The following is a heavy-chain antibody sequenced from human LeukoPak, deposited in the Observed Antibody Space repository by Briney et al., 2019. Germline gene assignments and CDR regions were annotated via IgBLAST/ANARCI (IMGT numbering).Heavy chain of an antibody. CDR1: GGTFSSYA. Sequence: SVKVSCKASGGTFSSYAISWVRQAPGQGLEWMGGIIPIFGTANYAQKFQGRVTITTDESTSTAYMELSSLRSEDTAVYYCAREKNEEKYQLSGWFDPWGQGTLVTVSS. D-gene: IGHD2-2*01. J-gene: IGHJ5*02. V-gene: IGHV1-69*05. CDR2: IIPIFGTA. CDR3: AREKNEEKYQLSGWFDP.